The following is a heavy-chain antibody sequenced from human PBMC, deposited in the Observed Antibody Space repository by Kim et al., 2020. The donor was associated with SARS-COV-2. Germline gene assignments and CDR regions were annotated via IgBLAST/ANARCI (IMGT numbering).Heavy chain of an antibody. J-gene: IGHJ3*02. V-gene: IGHV1-69*01. CDR3: ARDLEAGYSYAPNAFDI. D-gene: IGHD5-18*01. Sequence: QGRVTITADESTSTAYMELSSLRSEDTAVYYCARDLEAGYSYAPNAFDIWGQGTMVTVSS.